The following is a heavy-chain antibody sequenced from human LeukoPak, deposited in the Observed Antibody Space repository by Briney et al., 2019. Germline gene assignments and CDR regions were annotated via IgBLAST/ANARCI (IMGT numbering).Heavy chain of an antibody. CDR3: GKYVQTSVGANDY. Sequence: GGSLRLSCAASGFSFSSSPMNWVRQAPGKGLEWVSVISGSGGATFYGDSVQGRFTISRDNSRDTLYLQMNSLTAEDTAVYYCGKYVQTSVGANDYWGQGTLVTVSS. CDR2: ISGSGGAT. D-gene: IGHD1-26*01. CDR1: GFSFSSSP. V-gene: IGHV3-23*01. J-gene: IGHJ4*02.